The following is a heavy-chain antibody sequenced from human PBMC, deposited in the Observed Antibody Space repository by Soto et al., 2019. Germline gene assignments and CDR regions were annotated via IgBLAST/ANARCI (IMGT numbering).Heavy chain of an antibody. J-gene: IGHJ4*02. D-gene: IGHD6-19*01. V-gene: IGHV3-48*01. CDR1: GFTFSSYS. CDR3: ARASWRLDPLKPR. Sequence: EVQLVESGGGLVQPGGSLRLSCAASGFTFSSYSMNWVRQAPGKGLEWVSYISSSSSTIYYADSVKGRFTISRDNAKNSLYLQMNSLRAEDTAVYYCARASWRLDPLKPRWGPGTLVTVSS. CDR2: ISSSSSTI.